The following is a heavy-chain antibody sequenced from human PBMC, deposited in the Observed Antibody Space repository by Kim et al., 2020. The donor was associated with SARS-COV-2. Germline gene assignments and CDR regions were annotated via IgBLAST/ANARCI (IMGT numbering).Heavy chain of an antibody. V-gene: IGHV3-9*01. CDR2: ISWNSGSI. Sequence: GGSLRLSCAASGFIFNDYAMHWVRQAPGKGLEWVSGISWNSGSIDFADSVKGRFTISRDNAKNSLYLQMNSLRAEDTALYYCAKDVEYDILTGYSRFDYWGQGTLVTVSS. J-gene: IGHJ4*02. CDR3: AKDVEYDILTGYSRFDY. CDR1: GFIFNDYA. D-gene: IGHD3-9*01.